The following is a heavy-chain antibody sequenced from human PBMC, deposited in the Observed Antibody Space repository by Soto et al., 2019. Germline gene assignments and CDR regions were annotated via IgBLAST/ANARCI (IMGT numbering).Heavy chain of an antibody. CDR2: ISANDVGT. CDR3: AKAKNDYNWDNRPPFDY. Sequence: GGSLRLSCEASGFTLRNYAMTWIRQAPGKGLEWVSLISANDVGTYYAESVKARFTISTDQSRNTVYLQMDSLRADDTAIYYCAKAKNDYNWDNRPPFDYWGQGTLVTVSS. V-gene: IGHV3-23*01. CDR1: GFTLRNYA. J-gene: IGHJ4*02. D-gene: IGHD1-20*01.